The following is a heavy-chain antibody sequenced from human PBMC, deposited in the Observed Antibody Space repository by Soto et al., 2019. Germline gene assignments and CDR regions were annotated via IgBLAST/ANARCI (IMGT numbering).Heavy chain of an antibody. CDR1: GGSINNYY. D-gene: IGHD5-18*01. CDR3: AREHGFSYGLNYFDP. J-gene: IGHJ5*02. V-gene: IGHV4-59*01. Sequence: SETLSLTCTVSGGSINNYYWSWIRQPPGKGLEWIGYIYDSGSTNYNPSLKSRVTMSVDTSKNQFSLNLSSVTAADTAVYYCAREHGFSYGLNYFDPWGQGTLVTVS. CDR2: IYDSGST.